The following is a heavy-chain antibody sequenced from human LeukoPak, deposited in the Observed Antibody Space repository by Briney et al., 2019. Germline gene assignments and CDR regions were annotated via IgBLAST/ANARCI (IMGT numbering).Heavy chain of an antibody. CDR2: ISYDGSNK. J-gene: IGHJ6*02. V-gene: IGHV3-30*18. CDR3: AKVGSGFGFGELLFSPMVV. CDR1: GFTFSSYG. D-gene: IGHD3-10*01. Sequence: GRSLRLSCAASGFTFSSYGMHWVRQAPGKGLEWVAVISYDGSNKYYADSVKGRFTISRDNSKNTLYLQMNSLRAEDTAVYYCAKVGSGFGFGELLFSPMVVWGQGTTVTVSS.